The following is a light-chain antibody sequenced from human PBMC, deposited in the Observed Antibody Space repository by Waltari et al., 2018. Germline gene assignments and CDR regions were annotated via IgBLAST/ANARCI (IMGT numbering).Light chain of an antibody. J-gene: IGKJ1*01. V-gene: IGKV1-8*01. CDR3: QQYYSYPWT. CDR2: AAS. CDR1: QGISSY. Sequence: AIRMTQSPSSLSASTGDRVTIPCRASQGISSYLAWYQQKPGKAPKLLIYAASTLQSGVPSRFSGSGSGTDFTLTISCLQSEDFATYYCQQYYSYPWTFGQGTKVEIK.